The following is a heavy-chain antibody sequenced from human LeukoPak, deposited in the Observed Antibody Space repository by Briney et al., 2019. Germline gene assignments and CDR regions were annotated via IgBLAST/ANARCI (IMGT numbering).Heavy chain of an antibody. CDR2: ISAYNGNT. Sequence: GASVKVSCKASGYTFTSYGISWVRQAPGQGLEWMGWISAYNGNTNYAQKFQGRVTITTDESTSTAYMELSSLRSEDTAVYYCARVDYYGSGSYAYWGQGTLVTVSS. CDR1: GYTFTSYG. D-gene: IGHD3-10*01. V-gene: IGHV1-18*01. J-gene: IGHJ4*02. CDR3: ARVDYYGSGSYAY.